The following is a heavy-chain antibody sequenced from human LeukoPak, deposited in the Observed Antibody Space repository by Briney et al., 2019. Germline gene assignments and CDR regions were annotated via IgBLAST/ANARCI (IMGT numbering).Heavy chain of an antibody. CDR2: ISGSGGST. CDR1: GFTFSSNA. D-gene: IGHD6-19*01. CDR3: AKDMSGRVAGTGYYFDY. J-gene: IGHJ4*02. V-gene: IGHV3-23*01. Sequence: GGSLRLSCAASGFTFSSNAMSWVRQAPGKGLEWVSAISGSGGSTYYADSVKGRFTISRDNSKNTLYPQMNSLRAEDTAVYYCAKDMSGRVAGTGYYFDYWGQGTLVTVSS.